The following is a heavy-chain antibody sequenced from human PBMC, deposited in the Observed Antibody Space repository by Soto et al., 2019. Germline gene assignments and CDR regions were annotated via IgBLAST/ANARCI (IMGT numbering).Heavy chain of an antibody. Sequence: QVQLVQSGAEVKKPGASVKVSCKASGYTFTGYYMHWVRQAPGQGLEWMGWINPNSGGTNYAQKFQGCVTMTRDTSISTASMELSRLRSDDTAVYYCARGGGSSWYRMYYFDYWCQGTLVTVSS. J-gene: IGHJ4*02. CDR1: GYTFTGYY. V-gene: IGHV1-2*04. CDR2: INPNSGGT. D-gene: IGHD6-13*01. CDR3: ARGGGSSWYRMYYFDY.